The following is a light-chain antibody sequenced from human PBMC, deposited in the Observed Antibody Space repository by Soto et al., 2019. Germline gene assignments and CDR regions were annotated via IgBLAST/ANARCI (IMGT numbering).Light chain of an antibody. CDR3: QQRSNWLT. V-gene: IGKV3-11*01. CDR1: QSVSSY. J-gene: IGKJ4*01. Sequence: EIVLTQSPATLSLSPGERDTLSCRASQSVSSYLAWYQQKPGQAPRLLIYDASNRATGIPARFSGSGSGTDFTLTISSLEPEDFAVSYCQQRSNWLTFGGGTKVEIK. CDR2: DAS.